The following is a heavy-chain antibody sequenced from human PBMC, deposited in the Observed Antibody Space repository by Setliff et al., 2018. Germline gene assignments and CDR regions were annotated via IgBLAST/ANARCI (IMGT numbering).Heavy chain of an antibody. CDR1: GGTFSSYD. CDR2: IIPIFGTA. D-gene: IGHD2-8*01. Sequence: ASVKVSCKASGGTFSSYDISWVRQAPGQGLEWMGRIIPIFGTANYAQKLQGRVTITADKSTSTAYMELSRLRSEDTAFYYCGTNSDSMHYIGFWGQGTLVTVSS. V-gene: IGHV1-69*06. J-gene: IGHJ4*02. CDR3: GTNSDSMHYIGF.